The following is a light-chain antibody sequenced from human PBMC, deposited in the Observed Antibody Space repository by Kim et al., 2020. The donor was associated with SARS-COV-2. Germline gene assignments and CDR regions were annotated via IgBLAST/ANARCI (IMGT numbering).Light chain of an antibody. CDR1: QRVSSS. J-gene: IGKJ2*01. Sequence: VVPGEPATRSGRARQRVSSSLAGYQQKPGQAPRLLIYGVSTRATGIPARFTGTGFGTQFTLILRSLQSEDLAVYYCQQYSDWPPYTFGQGTKLDI. CDR2: GVS. CDR3: QQYSDWPPYT. V-gene: IGKV3-15*01.